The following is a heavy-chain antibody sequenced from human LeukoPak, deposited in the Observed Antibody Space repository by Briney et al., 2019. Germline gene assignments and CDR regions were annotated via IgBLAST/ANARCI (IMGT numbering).Heavy chain of an antibody. CDR1: GFTFSSYA. J-gene: IGHJ4*02. V-gene: IGHV3-23*01. CDR3: AKDHYDFWSGYYIHFDY. Sequence: GGSLRLSCAASGFTFSSYAMSWVRQAPGKGLEWVSAISGSGGSTYYADHVKGRFTISRDNSKNTLYLQMNSLRADDTAVYYCAKDHYDFWSGYYIHFDYWGQGTLVTVSS. D-gene: IGHD3-3*01. CDR2: ISGSGGST.